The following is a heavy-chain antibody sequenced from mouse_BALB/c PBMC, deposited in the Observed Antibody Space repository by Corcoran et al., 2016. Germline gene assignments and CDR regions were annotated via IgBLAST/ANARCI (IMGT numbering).Heavy chain of an antibody. V-gene: IGHV9-3-1*01. D-gene: IGHD1-1*01. CDR1: GYTFTNYG. J-gene: IGHJ2*01. Sequence: QIQLVQSGPELKKPGETVKISCKASGYTFTNYGMNWVKQAPGKGLKWMGWINTYTGEPTYADDFKGRFAFSLETSASTAYLQINNRKNEDTATYFCARIGSSLYYFDYWGQGTTLTVSS. CDR2: INTYTGEP. CDR3: ARIGSSLYYFDY.